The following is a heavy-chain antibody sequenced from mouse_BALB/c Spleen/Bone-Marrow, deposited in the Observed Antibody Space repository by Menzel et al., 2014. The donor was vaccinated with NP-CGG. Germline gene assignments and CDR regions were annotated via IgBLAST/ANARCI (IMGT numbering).Heavy chain of an antibody. J-gene: IGHJ4*01. CDR2: IDPANGNT. V-gene: IGHV14-3*02. CDR1: GFNIKDTY. Sequence: EVQLQQSGAELVKPGASVKLSCTASGFNIKDTYMHWVKQRPEQGLEWIGRIDPANGNTKYDPKFQGKATITADTSSNTAYLQLSRLTSEDTAVYYCAGASYYAMDYWGQGTSVTGSS. CDR3: AGASYYAMDY.